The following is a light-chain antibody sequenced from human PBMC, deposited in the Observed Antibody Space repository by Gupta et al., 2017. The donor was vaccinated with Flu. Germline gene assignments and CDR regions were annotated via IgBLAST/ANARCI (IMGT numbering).Light chain of an antibody. CDR3: QQAFNFPYS. V-gene: IGKV1-12*01. J-gene: IGKJ2*01. CDR2: AAS. Sequence: GDRVTITCRASQGIGNWLAWYQQRPGKAPKLLIYAASSLQGGGPSRFIGSGSGTEFTLTINSLQAEDFATYYCQQAFNFPYSFGPGTTLEVK. CDR1: QGIGNW.